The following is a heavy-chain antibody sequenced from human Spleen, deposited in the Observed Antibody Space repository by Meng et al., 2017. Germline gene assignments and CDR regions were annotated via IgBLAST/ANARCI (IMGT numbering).Heavy chain of an antibody. CDR2: IIPIFNTT. D-gene: IGHD3-22*01. Sequence: SVKVSCKASGYTFTSYGISWVRQAPRQGLEWMGGIIPIFNTTNYAQRFQGRVTITADESTSTAYMELSSLRSEDTAVYYCASSLRSVTDYYDSSGYYYFDWFDPWGQGTLVTVSS. CDR1: GYTFTSYG. V-gene: IGHV1-69*13. CDR3: ASSLRSVTDYYDSSGYYYFDWFDP. J-gene: IGHJ5*02.